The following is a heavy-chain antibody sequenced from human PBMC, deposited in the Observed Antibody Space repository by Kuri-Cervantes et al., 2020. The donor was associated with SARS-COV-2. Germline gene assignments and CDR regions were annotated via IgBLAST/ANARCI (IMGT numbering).Heavy chain of an antibody. D-gene: IGHD2-2*01. CDR3: ARGVVVVPAAMIFFDY. V-gene: IGHV4-59*01. Sequence: SETLSLTCTVSGGSISSYYWSWIRQPPGKGLEWIGYIYYSGSTNYNPSLKSRVTISVDTSKNQFSLKLSSVTAADTAVYYCARGVVVVPAAMIFFDYWGQGTLVTVSS. CDR1: GGSISSYY. J-gene: IGHJ4*02. CDR2: IYYSGST.